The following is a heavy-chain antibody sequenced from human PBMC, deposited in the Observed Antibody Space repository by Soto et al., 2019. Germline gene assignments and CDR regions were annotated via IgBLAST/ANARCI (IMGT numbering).Heavy chain of an antibody. Sequence: GGSLRLSCAASGLIFSSYAMSWVRQAPGKGLEWVSGISSSSSTIYYADSVKGRFTISRDNAKNSLYLQMNSLRDEDTAVYYCARNVVGVDDHWGQGTLVTVSS. CDR3: ARNVVGVDDH. CDR1: GLIFSSYA. V-gene: IGHV3-48*02. CDR2: ISSSSSTI. D-gene: IGHD1-26*01. J-gene: IGHJ4*02.